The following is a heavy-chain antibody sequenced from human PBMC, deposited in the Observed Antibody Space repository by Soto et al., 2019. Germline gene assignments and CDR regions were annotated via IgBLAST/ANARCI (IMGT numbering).Heavy chain of an antibody. CDR1: GYTFTSYG. V-gene: IGHV1-18*01. CDR3: ARYEGLRFGRLVYAY. D-gene: IGHD2-8*01. Sequence: GASVKVSCKASGYTFTSYGISWVRQAPGQGLEWMGWISTYNGNTNYAQKLQGRVTMTTDTSTSTAYMELRSLRSDDTAVYYCARYEGLRFGRLVYAYWAQGTSDTVSS. J-gene: IGHJ4*02. CDR2: ISTYNGNT.